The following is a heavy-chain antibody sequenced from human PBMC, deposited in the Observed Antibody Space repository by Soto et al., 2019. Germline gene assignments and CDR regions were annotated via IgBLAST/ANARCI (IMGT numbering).Heavy chain of an antibody. J-gene: IGHJ3*02. CDR1: GGSISSGGYY. V-gene: IGHV4-31*03. Sequence: QVQLQESGPGLVKPSQTLSLTCTVSGGSISSGGYYWSWIRQHPGKGLEWIGYIYYSGSTYYNPSLKSRITIIVDXSKNQFSLKLSSVTAADTAVYYCARDCHTLACFDIWGQGTMVTVSS. CDR2: IYYSGST. CDR3: ARDCHTLACFDI.